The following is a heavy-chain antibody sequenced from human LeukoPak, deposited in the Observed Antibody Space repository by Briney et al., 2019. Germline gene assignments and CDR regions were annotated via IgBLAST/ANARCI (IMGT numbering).Heavy chain of an antibody. CDR2: IYSGGST. D-gene: IGHD4-11*01. CDR3: AKKKTDYSYPSSFDY. Sequence: PGGSLRLSCAASRFTVSSNYMTWVRQAAGKGLEWVSVIYSGGSTYYADSVKGRFTISRDNSKNTLYLQMNSLRAEDTAVYYCAKKKTDYSYPSSFDYWGRGTLVTVSS. J-gene: IGHJ4*02. CDR1: RFTVSSNY. V-gene: IGHV3-66*01.